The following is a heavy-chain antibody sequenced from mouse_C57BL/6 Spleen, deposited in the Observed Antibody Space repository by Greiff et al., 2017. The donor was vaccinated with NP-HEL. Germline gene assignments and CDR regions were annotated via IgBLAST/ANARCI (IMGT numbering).Heavy chain of an antibody. Sequence: EVQVVESGGGLVKPGGSLKLSCAASGFTFSSYAMSWVRQTPEKRLEWVATISDGGSYTYYPDNVKGRFTISRDNAKNNLYLQMSHLKSEDTAMYYCAREETGNWYFDVWGTGTTVTVSS. CDR1: GFTFSSYA. V-gene: IGHV5-4*01. CDR3: AREETGNWYFDV. CDR2: ISDGGSYT. D-gene: IGHD4-1*01. J-gene: IGHJ1*03.